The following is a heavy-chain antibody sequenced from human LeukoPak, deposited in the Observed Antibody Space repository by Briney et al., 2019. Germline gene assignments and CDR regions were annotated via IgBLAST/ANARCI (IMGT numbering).Heavy chain of an antibody. J-gene: IGHJ4*02. CDR1: GFTFSSYA. D-gene: IGHD3-3*01. V-gene: IGHV3-7*01. Sequence: GGSLRLSCSASGFTFSSYAMHWVRQAPGKGLEWVAHIKQDGSQEYYVDSVKGRFTISRDSAKNSLYLQMNSLRAEDTAVYYCARGVPYDSWSGPHYSDYWGQGTLVTVSS. CDR3: ARGVPYDSWSGPHYSDY. CDR2: IKQDGSQE.